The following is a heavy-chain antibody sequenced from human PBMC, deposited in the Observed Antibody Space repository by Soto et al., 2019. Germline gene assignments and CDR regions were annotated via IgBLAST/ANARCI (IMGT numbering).Heavy chain of an antibody. CDR2: ISAYNGHT. CDR1: GYTFTSYG. V-gene: IGHV1-18*01. Sequence: QVQLVQSGAEVKKPGASVKVSCKASGYTFTSYGISWVRQAPGQGLEWMGWISAYNGHTNYSQNFQGRVNMTTETATSTAYMELRSLRSDDTAVFYCARVVPAAYFDYWGQGTLVTVSS. J-gene: IGHJ4*02. CDR3: ARVVPAAYFDY. D-gene: IGHD2-2*01.